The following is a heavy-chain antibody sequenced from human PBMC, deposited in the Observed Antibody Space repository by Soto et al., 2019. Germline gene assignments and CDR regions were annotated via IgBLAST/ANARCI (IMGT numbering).Heavy chain of an antibody. Sequence: PGGSLRLSCVTSGFAFQEYEMNWIRQAPGKGLGWVAYITVRSRTIHYADSVKGRFTISRDNAKKNLYLQMDSLRPEDTSLYYCVIGREWRLDYFHFELWGRGTQVNVS. J-gene: IGHJ6*03. V-gene: IGHV3-11*04. CDR3: VIGREWRLDYFHFEL. D-gene: IGHD3-3*01. CDR1: GFAFQEYE. CDR2: ITVRSRTI.